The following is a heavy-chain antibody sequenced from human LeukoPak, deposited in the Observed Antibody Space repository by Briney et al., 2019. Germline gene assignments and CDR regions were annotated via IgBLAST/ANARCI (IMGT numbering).Heavy chain of an antibody. CDR1: GGTFSSYA. D-gene: IGHD6-13*01. J-gene: IGHJ4*02. Sequence: SVKVSCKASGGTFSSYAISWVRQAPGQGLERMGRIIPILGIANYAQKFQGRVTITADKSTSTAYMELSSLRSEDTAVYYCAREVVYSTSLLHFDYWGQGTLVTVSS. CDR2: IIPILGIA. V-gene: IGHV1-69*04. CDR3: AREVVYSTSLLHFDY.